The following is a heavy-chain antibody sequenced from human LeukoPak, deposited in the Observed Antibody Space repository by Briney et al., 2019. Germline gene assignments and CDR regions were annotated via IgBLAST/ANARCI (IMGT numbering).Heavy chain of an antibody. CDR1: GYSFTTYW. Sequence: GESLKISCKGSGYSFTTYWIGWVRQMPGKGLEWMGIIYPGDSDTRNSPSFQGQVTISADKSISTAYLQWSSLKASDTAIYYCARREAVAGTKDFLDYWGQGTLVTVSS. CDR2: IYPGDSDT. CDR3: ARREAVAGTKDFLDY. D-gene: IGHD6-19*01. J-gene: IGHJ4*02. V-gene: IGHV5-51*01.